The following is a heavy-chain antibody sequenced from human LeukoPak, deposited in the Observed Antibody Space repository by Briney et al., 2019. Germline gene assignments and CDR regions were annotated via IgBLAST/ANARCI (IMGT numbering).Heavy chain of an antibody. CDR1: GGSISSGGYS. J-gene: IGHJ4*02. CDR3: ASLRFLEWAFDY. CDR2: IYHSGST. Sequence: SEALSLTCAVSGGSISSGGYSWSWLRQPPGTGLEWIGYIYHSGSTYYNPSLKSRVTISVDRSKNQFSLKLSSVTAADTAVYYCASLRFLEWAFDYWGQGTLVTVSS. D-gene: IGHD3-3*01. V-gene: IGHV4-30-2*01.